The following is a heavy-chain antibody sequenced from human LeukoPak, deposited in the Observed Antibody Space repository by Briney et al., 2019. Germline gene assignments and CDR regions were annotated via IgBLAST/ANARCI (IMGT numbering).Heavy chain of an antibody. CDR1: GGSISSSSYY. CDR2: IYHSGST. J-gene: IGHJ5*02. Sequence: PSETLSLTCTVSGGSISSSSYYWGWIRQPPGKGLEWIGYIYHSGSTYYNPSLKSRVTISVDRSKNQFSLKLSSVTAADTAVYYCARDKRLHPWFDPWGQGTLVTVSS. CDR3: ARDKRLHPWFDP. V-gene: IGHV4-39*07. D-gene: IGHD6-25*01.